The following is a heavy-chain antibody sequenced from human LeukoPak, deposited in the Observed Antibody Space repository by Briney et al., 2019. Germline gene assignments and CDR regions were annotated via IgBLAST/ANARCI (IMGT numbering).Heavy chain of an antibody. CDR3: ARDPNIVATIGNWFDP. CDR2: IYHSGST. J-gene: IGHJ5*02. Sequence: SETLSLTCTVSGGSIGSSSYYWGWIRQPPGKGLEWIGSIYHSGSTHYNPSLKSRVTISVDTSKNQFSLKLSSVTAADTAVYYCARDPNIVATIGNWFDPWGQGTLVTVSS. V-gene: IGHV4-39*07. CDR1: GGSIGSSSYY. D-gene: IGHD5-12*01.